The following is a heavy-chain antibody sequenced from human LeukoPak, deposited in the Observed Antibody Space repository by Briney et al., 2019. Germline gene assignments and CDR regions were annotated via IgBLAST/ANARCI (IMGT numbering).Heavy chain of an antibody. Sequence: PGGSPRLSCAASGFTFSSYAMSWVRQAPGKGLEWVSAISGSGGSTYYADSVKGRFTISRDNSKNTLYLQMNSLRAEDTAVYYCAKVSSGYSYGRHFDYWGQGTLVTVSS. V-gene: IGHV3-23*01. CDR3: AKVSSGYSYGRHFDY. CDR2: ISGSGGST. D-gene: IGHD5-18*01. CDR1: GFTFSSYA. J-gene: IGHJ4*02.